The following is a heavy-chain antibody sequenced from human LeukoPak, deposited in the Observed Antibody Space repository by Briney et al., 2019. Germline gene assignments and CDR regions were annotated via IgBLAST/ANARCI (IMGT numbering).Heavy chain of an antibody. CDR1: GSTFPSHA. CDR3: ATRGITAARLDY. D-gene: IGHD1-20*01. J-gene: IGHJ4*02. CDR2: ISTSNGDK. V-gene: IGHV1-18*04. Sequence: ASVKVSCKASGSTFPSHAITGLRQAPGQGPEWMGWISTSNGDKNYVQNLQGRITLTIDTSTATAYMELRSLRSDDTAVYYCATRGITAARLDYWGQGTLVTVSS.